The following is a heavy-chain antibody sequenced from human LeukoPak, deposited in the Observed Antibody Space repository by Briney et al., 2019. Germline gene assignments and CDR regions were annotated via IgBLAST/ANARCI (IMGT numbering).Heavy chain of an antibody. CDR2: IYYSGST. CDR3: AREGFNSPIPFDY. V-gene: IGHV4-4*02. CDR1: GGSISSSNW. Sequence: SETLSLTCAVSGGSISSSNWWSWVRQPPGKGLEWIGSIYYSGSTYYNPSLKSRVTISVDTSKNQFSLKLSSVTAADTAVYYCAREGFNSPIPFDYWGQGTLVTVSS. D-gene: IGHD2/OR15-2a*01. J-gene: IGHJ4*02.